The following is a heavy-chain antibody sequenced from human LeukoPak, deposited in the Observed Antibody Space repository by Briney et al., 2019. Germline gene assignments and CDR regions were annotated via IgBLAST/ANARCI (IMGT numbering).Heavy chain of an antibody. CDR1: GYTFTGYY. CDR2: INPNSGGT. CDR3: ARSMVRGYSYGYPY. D-gene: IGHD5-18*01. V-gene: IGHV1-2*02. Sequence: ASVKVSCKASGYTFTGYYMHWVRQAPGQGLEWMEWINPNSGGTNYAQKFQGRVTMTRDTSISTAYMELSRLRSDDTAVYYCARSMVRGYSYGYPYWGQGTLVTVSS. J-gene: IGHJ4*02.